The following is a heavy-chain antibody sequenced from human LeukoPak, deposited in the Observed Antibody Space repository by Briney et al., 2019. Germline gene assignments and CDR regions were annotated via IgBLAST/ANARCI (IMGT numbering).Heavy chain of an antibody. J-gene: IGHJ5*02. D-gene: IGHD5-18*01. Sequence: PSETLSLTCAVYGGSFSGYYWSWTRQPTGKGLEWIGEINHSGSTNYNPSLKSRVTISVDTSKNQFSLKLSSVTAADTAVYYCARAGARGYSYGRDNRPNNWFDPWGQGTLVTVSS. CDR1: GGSFSGYY. CDR3: ARAGARGYSYGRDNRPNNWFDP. CDR2: INHSGST. V-gene: IGHV4-34*01.